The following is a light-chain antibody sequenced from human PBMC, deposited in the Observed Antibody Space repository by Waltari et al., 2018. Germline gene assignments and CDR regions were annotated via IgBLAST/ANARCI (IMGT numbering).Light chain of an antibody. Sequence: DIQMTQSPSSLSASVGDRVTITCQASQDMRNHLNWYQQKPGKAPKLLIYDASDLEIGVPSRFSGSGSGTEFTLTISSLQPEVIATYYYQQYGSPPSVTFGGGTKVEIK. CDR2: DAS. CDR1: QDMRNH. J-gene: IGKJ4*01. CDR3: QQYGSPPSVT. V-gene: IGKV1-33*01.